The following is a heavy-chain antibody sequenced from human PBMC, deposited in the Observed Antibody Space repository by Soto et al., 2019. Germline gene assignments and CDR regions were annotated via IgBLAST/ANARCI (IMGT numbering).Heavy chain of an antibody. CDR3: ASARTLRRHNSFDI. Sequence: GGALRLSCAASGFTFSSYAMHWVRQAPGKGLEWVAVISYDGSNKNYADSVKGRFTISRDNSKNTLYLQMNSLRAEDTAVYYCASARTLRRHNSFDIRGQGTIVTVS. CDR1: GFTFSSYA. CDR2: ISYDGSNK. D-gene: IGHD6-6*01. J-gene: IGHJ3*02. V-gene: IGHV3-30-3*01.